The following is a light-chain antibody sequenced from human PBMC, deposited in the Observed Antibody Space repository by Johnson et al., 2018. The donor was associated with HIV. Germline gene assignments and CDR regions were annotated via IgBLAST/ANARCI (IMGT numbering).Light chain of an antibody. V-gene: IGLV1-51*02. Sequence: QSVLTQPPSVSAAPGQKVTIYCSGSSSNVGNNYVSWYQQFPGTAPKLLIFKNNERPSGIPDRFSGSKSGTSATLGITGLQTGDEADYYCGTWDTSLSAGGVFGTGTKVTVL. CDR2: KNN. CDR1: SSNVGNNY. J-gene: IGLJ1*01. CDR3: GTWDTSLSAGGV.